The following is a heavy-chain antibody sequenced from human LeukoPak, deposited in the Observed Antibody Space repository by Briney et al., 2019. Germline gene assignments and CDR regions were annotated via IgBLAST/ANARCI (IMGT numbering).Heavy chain of an antibody. CDR1: GFTFDDYG. D-gene: IGHD4-17*01. CDR3: ARVRYGDYEPLYFDL. CDR2: INWNGGST. J-gene: IGHJ2*01. Sequence: GGSLRLSCAASGFTFDDYGMSWVRQAPGKGLEWVSGINWNGGSTGYADSVKGRFTISGDNAKNSLYLQMNSLRAEDTALYHCARVRYGDYEPLYFDLWGRGTLVTVSS. V-gene: IGHV3-20*01.